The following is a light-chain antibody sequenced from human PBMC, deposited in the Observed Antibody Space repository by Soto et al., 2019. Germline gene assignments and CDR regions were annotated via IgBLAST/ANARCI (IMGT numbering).Light chain of an antibody. CDR1: XSIXXW. CDR3: QQYDSYSWT. V-gene: IGKV1-5*03. J-gene: IGKJ1*01. CDR2: QAS. Sequence: DIQMTQSPSXLSAFVGDRVTXTCRASXSIXXWLAWYQQKPGKAPKLLVYQASTLESGVPLRFSGSGSGTEFTLTINSLQSDDVATYYCQQYDSYSWTFGQGTKVEVK.